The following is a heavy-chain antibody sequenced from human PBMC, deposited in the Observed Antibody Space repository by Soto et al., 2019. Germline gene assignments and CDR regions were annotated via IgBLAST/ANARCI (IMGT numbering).Heavy chain of an antibody. Sequence: QVQLQQWGAGLLKPSETLSLTYAVYGGSFSGYYWSWIRQPPGKGLEWIGEINHSGSTNYNPSLKSRVTISVDTSKNQFSLKLSSVTAADTAVYYCARGYGRNSDYWGQGTLVTVSS. V-gene: IGHV4-34*01. CDR3: ARGYGRNSDY. CDR2: INHSGST. CDR1: GGSFSGYY. J-gene: IGHJ4*02. D-gene: IGHD3-10*01.